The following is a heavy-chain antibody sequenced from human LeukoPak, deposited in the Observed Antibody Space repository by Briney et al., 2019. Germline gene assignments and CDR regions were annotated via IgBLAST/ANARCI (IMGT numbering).Heavy chain of an antibody. V-gene: IGHV4-4*01. CDR2: IHHTGST. Sequence: SETLSLTCAVSGYSISSGYWWCWVRQPPGKRLEWIGEIHHTGSTNYNPSLKSRVTTSVDKSTNQFSMKMPSVTAADTAVYCCARTGDSSPDSWGQGNLLTVSS. CDR1: GYSISSGYW. J-gene: IGHJ4*02. D-gene: IGHD1-14*01. CDR3: ARTGDSSPDS.